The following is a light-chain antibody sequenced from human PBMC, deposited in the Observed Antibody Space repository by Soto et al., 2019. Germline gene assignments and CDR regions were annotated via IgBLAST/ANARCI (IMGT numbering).Light chain of an antibody. J-gene: IGLJ1*01. CDR1: SSDIGNYNY. V-gene: IGLV2-8*01. CDR2: EVS. CDR3: TSYAGRNYV. Sequence: QSVLTQPPSASGSPGQSVTISCTGTSSDIGNYNYVSWYQQQPGKAPKLIIFEVSERPSGVPDRFSGSKSGNTASLSVSGLQAEDEAAYYCTSYAGRNYVFGTGTKLTVL.